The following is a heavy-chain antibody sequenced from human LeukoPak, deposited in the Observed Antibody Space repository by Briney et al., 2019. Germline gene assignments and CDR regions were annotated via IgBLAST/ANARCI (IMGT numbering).Heavy chain of an antibody. V-gene: IGHV1-18*01. J-gene: IGHJ3*02. CDR2: ISAYNGNT. D-gene: IGHD3-10*01. Sequence: ASVKVSCKASGYTFTSYGISWVRQAPGQGLEWMGWISAYNGNTNYAQKLQGRATMTTDTSTSTAYMELRSLRSDDTAVYYCARELLWFGDVDAFDIWGQGTMVTVSS. CDR1: GYTFTSYG. CDR3: ARELLWFGDVDAFDI.